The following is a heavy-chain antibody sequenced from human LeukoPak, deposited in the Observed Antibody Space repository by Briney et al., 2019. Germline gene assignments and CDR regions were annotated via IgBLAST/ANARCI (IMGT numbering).Heavy chain of an antibody. D-gene: IGHD3-22*01. J-gene: IGHJ4*02. CDR2: IYYSGST. CDR3: ARVDSSGYTFDY. Sequence: SETLSLTCTVSGGSISIINHYWGWIRQPPGKGPEWIASIYYSGSTYYSPSLKSRVTISIDTSKNQFSLKLSSVTAADTAVYYCARVDSSGYTFDYWGQGTLVTVSS. V-gene: IGHV4-39*01. CDR1: GGSISIINHY.